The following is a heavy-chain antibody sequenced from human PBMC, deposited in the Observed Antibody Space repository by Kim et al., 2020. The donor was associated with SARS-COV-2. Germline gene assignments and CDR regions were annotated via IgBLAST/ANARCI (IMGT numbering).Heavy chain of an antibody. CDR2: ISSSGSTI. J-gene: IGHJ3*02. Sequence: GGSLRLSCAASGFTFSSYEMNWVRQAPGKGLEWVSYISSSGSTIYYADSVKGRFTISRDNAKNSLYLQMNSLRAEDTAVYYCARGGVVGRFGEPYAFDIWGQGTMVTVSS. CDR1: GFTFSSYE. V-gene: IGHV3-48*03. D-gene: IGHD3-10*01. CDR3: ARGGVVGRFGEPYAFDI.